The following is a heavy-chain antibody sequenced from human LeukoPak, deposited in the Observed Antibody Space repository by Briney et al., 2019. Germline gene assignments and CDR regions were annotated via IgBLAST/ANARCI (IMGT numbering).Heavy chain of an antibody. CDR1: GDSISPYY. CDR2: IHYRGSP. D-gene: IGHD5-18*01. CDR3: ARGGYRDAFDI. V-gene: IGHV4-59*08. Sequence: PSETLSLTCTVSGDSISPYYWNWIRQPPGKGLEWIGNIHYRGSPNYNPSLKSRVTISVDTSKNQFSLKLSSVTAADTAVYYCARGGYRDAFDIWGQGTMVTVSS. J-gene: IGHJ3*02.